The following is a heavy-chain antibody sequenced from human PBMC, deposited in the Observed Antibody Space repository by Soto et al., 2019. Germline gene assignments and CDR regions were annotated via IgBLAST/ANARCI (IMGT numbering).Heavy chain of an antibody. CDR1: GFSLSTSGVG. CDR3: AHSKIPRTYGSGGSCYSTTHFDY. J-gene: IGHJ4*02. V-gene: IGHV2-5*02. Sequence: QITLKESGPTLVKPTQTLTLTCTFSGFSLSTSGVGVGWIRQPPGKALEWLALIYWDDDKRYSPSLKSRLTITKDTSKNQVVLTMTNMEPVDTATYYCAHSKIPRTYGSGGSCYSTTHFDYWGQGTLVTVSS. CDR2: IYWDDDK. D-gene: IGHD2-15*01.